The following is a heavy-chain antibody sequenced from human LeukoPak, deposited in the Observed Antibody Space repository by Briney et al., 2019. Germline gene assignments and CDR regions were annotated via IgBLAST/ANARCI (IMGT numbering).Heavy chain of an antibody. Sequence: GGSLRLSCAASGFTFSAYSLHWVRQAPGKGLEWVAVISYDGSNKFYADSVKGRFTISRDNSKNTLYLLMNSLRAEDTAVYYCARDGYYYGSGSTNFDYWGQGTLVTVSS. CDR1: GFTFSAYS. CDR2: ISYDGSNK. V-gene: IGHV3-30-3*01. J-gene: IGHJ4*02. CDR3: ARDGYYYGSGSTNFDY. D-gene: IGHD3-10*01.